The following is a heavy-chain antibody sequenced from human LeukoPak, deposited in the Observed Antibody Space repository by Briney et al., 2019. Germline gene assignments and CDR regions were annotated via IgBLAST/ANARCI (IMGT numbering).Heavy chain of an antibody. CDR3: ARMTIAARLWGGDFDY. D-gene: IGHD6-6*01. CDR1: GGSISSYY. J-gene: IGHJ4*02. Sequence: KASETLSLTCTVSGGSISSYYWSWIRQPAGKGLEWIGRIYTSGSTNYNPSLKSRVTMSVDTSKNQFSLKLSSVTAADTAVYYCARMTIAARLWGGDFDYWGQGTLVTVSS. CDR2: IYTSGST. V-gene: IGHV4-4*07.